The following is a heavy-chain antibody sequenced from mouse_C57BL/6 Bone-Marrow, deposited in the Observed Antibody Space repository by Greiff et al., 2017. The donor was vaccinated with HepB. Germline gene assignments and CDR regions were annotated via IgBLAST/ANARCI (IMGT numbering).Heavy chain of an antibody. CDR2: IYPGDGDT. CDR1: GYAFSSSW. Sequence: VQLQESGPELVKPGASVKISCKASGYAFSSSWMNWVKQRPGKGLEWIGRIYPGDGDTNYNGKFKGKATLTADKSSSTAYMQLSSLTSEDSAVYFCALITTVVDFDYWGQGTTRTVSS. CDR3: ALITTVVDFDY. V-gene: IGHV1-82*01. J-gene: IGHJ2*01. D-gene: IGHD1-1*01.